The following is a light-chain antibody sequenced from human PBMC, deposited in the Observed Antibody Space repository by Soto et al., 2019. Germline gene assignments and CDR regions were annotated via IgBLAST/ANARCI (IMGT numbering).Light chain of an antibody. CDR3: SSYTGSSTLHA. CDR2: EVS. Sequence: QSALTQPASVSGSPGQSITISCTGTSSDVGGYNYVSWYQQHPGKAPKLMIYEVSNRPSGVSNRFSGSKSGNTASLTISGLQAEDEADYYCSSYTGSSTLHAFGTGTKVTVL. V-gene: IGLV2-14*01. J-gene: IGLJ1*01. CDR1: SSDVGGYNY.